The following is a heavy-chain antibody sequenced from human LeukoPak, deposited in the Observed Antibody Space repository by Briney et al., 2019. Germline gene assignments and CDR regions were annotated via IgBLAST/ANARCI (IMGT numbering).Heavy chain of an antibody. D-gene: IGHD3-3*01. CDR3: ASGTYYDFPYYMDV. CDR1: GGSFSGYY. Sequence: SETLSLTCAVYGGSFSGYYWSWIRQPPGKGLEWIGYIYTSGSTNYNPSLKSRVTISVDTSKNQFSLKLSSVTAADTAVYYCASGTYYDFPYYMDVWGKGTTVTVSS. J-gene: IGHJ6*03. V-gene: IGHV4-4*09. CDR2: IYTSGST.